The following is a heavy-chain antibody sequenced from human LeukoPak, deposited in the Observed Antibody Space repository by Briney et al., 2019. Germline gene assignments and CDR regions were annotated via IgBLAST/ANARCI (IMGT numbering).Heavy chain of an antibody. Sequence: PWGSLRLSCAASGFTFSGSAMHWVRQASGKGLEWVGRIRSKANSYATAYAASVKGRFTISRDDSKNTAYLQMNSLKTEDTAVYYCTVAYYDILTGPYDAFDIWGQGTMVTVSS. J-gene: IGHJ3*02. D-gene: IGHD3-9*01. V-gene: IGHV3-73*01. CDR1: GFTFSGSA. CDR2: IRSKANSYAT. CDR3: TVAYYDILTGPYDAFDI.